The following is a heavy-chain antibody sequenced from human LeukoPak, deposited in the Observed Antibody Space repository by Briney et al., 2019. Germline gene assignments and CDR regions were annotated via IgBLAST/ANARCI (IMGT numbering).Heavy chain of an antibody. D-gene: IGHD3-22*01. CDR3: ARNFGGGDSSGPYY. J-gene: IGHJ4*02. V-gene: IGHV3-30*02. CDR1: GFTLRTYG. Sequence: GGSLRLSCAASGFTLRTYGMHWVRQAPGKGLEWVAFIRNDGTNKYYADSVKGRFTISRDNSKNTLYLQMNSLRAEDTALYYCARNFGGGDSSGPYYWGQGTLVTVAS. CDR2: IRNDGTNK.